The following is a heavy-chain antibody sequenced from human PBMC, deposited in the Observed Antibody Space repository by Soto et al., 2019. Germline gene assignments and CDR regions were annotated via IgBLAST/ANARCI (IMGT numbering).Heavy chain of an antibody. D-gene: IGHD2-15*01. CDR1: GGSISSYY. CDR2: IYYSGST. J-gene: IGHJ4*02. CDR3: ARHRPGSGGSCYDY. V-gene: IGHV4-59*08. Sequence: QVQLQESGPGLVKPSETLSLTCTVSGGSISSYYWSWIRQPPGKGLEWIGYIYYSGSTNYNPSLKSRVTIXVXTXXNQFSLKLSSVTAADTAVYYCARHRPGSGGSCYDYWGQGTLVTVSS.